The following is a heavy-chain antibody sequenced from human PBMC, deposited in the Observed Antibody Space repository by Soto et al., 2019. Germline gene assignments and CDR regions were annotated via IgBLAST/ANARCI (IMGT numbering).Heavy chain of an antibody. CDR2: INYSGST. V-gene: IGHV4-31*03. D-gene: IGHD1-26*01. CDR3: ARWVGATSFDY. Sequence: QVQLQESGPGLVKPSQTLSLTCTVSGGSIRSGGYYWSWIRQDPGKGLEWIGYINYSGSTYYNPSLKSRVTISVDTSKNQFSLKLSSVTSADTAVYYCARWVGATSFDYWGQGTLVTVSS. J-gene: IGHJ4*02. CDR1: GGSIRSGGYY.